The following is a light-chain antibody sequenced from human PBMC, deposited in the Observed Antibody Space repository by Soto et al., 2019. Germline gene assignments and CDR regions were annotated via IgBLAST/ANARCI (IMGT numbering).Light chain of an antibody. Sequence: QSVLTQPPSVSGAPGQRVTISCTGSSSNIGAGYDVHWYQQLPGTAPKLLIFGNSNRPSGVPDRFSGSKSGTSPSLAITGLQAEDEADYSCQSYDSSLSALVFGTGTKLTVL. J-gene: IGLJ1*01. V-gene: IGLV1-40*01. CDR3: QSYDSSLSALV. CDR2: GNS. CDR1: SSNIGAGYD.